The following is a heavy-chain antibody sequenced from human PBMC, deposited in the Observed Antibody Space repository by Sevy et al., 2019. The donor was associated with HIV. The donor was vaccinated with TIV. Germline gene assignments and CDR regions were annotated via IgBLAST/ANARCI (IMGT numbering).Heavy chain of an antibody. J-gene: IGHJ4*02. D-gene: IGHD3-10*01. V-gene: IGHV4-61*02. Sequence: SETLSLTCTVSGDSIISGTYYWTWIRQRAGKGLEWIRRIYISGSTNYNPSLKSRVTMSVDTSKNQFSLNLSSVTAADTAVYYRARGSTMVPHFFDYWGQGTLVTVSS. CDR1: GDSIISGTYY. CDR2: IYISGST. CDR3: ARGSTMVPHFFDY.